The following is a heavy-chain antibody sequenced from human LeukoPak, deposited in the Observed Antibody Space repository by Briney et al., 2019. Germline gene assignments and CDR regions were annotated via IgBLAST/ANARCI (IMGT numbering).Heavy chain of an antibody. CDR3: VREAAATLFDY. CDR2: IRSSSRDI. V-gene: IGHV3-21*01. D-gene: IGHD1-26*01. CDR1: GFTFSSYT. Sequence: GGSLRLSCAASGFTFSSYTMNWVRQAPGKGLEWVAAIRSSSRDIFYVDSVKGRFSISRDNTQNSLSLQKKRLRAEDTAVYYCVREAAATLFDYWGQGTLVTVSS. J-gene: IGHJ4*02.